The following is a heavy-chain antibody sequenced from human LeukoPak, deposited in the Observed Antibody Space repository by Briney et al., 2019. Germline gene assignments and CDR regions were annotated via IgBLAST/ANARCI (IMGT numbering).Heavy chain of an antibody. J-gene: IGHJ4*02. CDR3: ARDPNLYNWNKVDYYYFDY. V-gene: IGHV4-61*02. CDR1: GGSISSGSYY. D-gene: IGHD1/OR15-1a*01. CDR2: IYTSGST. Sequence: PSETLSLTCTVSGGSISSGSYYWSWIRQPAGKGLEWIGRIYTSGSTNYNPSLKSRVTISVDTSKNQFSLKLNSVTAADTAVYYCARDPNLYNWNKVDYYYFDYWGQGTLVTVSS.